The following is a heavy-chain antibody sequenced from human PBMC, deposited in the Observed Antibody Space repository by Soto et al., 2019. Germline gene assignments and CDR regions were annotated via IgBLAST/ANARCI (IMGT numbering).Heavy chain of an antibody. CDR3: ARRGYSGYDSLQNNWFDP. D-gene: IGHD5-12*01. J-gene: IGHJ5*02. Sequence: QVQLVQSGAEVKKPGASVKVSCKASGYTFTSYGISWVRQAPGLGLEWMGWISAYNGNTNYAQKLQGRVTMTTDTSTSTAYMELRSLRSDDTAVYYCARRGYSGYDSLQNNWFDPWGQGTLVTVSS. V-gene: IGHV1-18*01. CDR2: ISAYNGNT. CDR1: GYTFTSYG.